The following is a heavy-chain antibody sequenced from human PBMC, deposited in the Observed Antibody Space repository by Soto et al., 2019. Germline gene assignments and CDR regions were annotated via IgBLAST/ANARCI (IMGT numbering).Heavy chain of an antibody. CDR3: TRGPRVSSTGTGAH. CDR1: GFTFSAYW. Sequence: GGSLRLSCEVSGFTFSAYWMHWVRQVPGKGLIWVSRISGDGSTTTYADSVKGRFTISRDNAKNTLYLQMNSLRADDTGLYYCTRGPRVSSTGTGAHWGQGTLVTVSS. D-gene: IGHD1-1*01. V-gene: IGHV3-74*01. CDR2: ISGDGSTT. J-gene: IGHJ4*02.